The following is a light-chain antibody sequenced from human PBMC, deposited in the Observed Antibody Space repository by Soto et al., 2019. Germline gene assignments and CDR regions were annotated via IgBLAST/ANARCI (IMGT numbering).Light chain of an antibody. CDR1: QDISNY. Sequence: ILLTQSPSSLSASVGDRVTITCQASQDISNYLNWYQQKPGKAPTLLIYDASTLQSGVPSRFSGSGSGAEFTLTISSLQPHDFATYYCQQYNSFSPITFGQGTRLEIK. CDR2: DAS. CDR3: QQYNSFSPIT. J-gene: IGKJ5*01. V-gene: IGKV1-5*01.